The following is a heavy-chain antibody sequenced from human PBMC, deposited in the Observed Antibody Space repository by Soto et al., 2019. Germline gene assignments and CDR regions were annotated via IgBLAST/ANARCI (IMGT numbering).Heavy chain of an antibody. Sequence: ASVKVSCKASGYTFTVYYMHWVRQAPGQGLEWMGWINPKSGGTMYPQKFQGRVTMTWDTSISTAYMALTSLRAEDTAVYYCAKDKVAYYDSSGYSYFQHWRQGTLVTVSS. V-gene: IGHV1-2*02. CDR2: INPKSGGT. J-gene: IGHJ1*01. CDR3: AKDKVAYYDSSGYSYFQH. CDR1: GYTFTVYY. D-gene: IGHD3-22*01.